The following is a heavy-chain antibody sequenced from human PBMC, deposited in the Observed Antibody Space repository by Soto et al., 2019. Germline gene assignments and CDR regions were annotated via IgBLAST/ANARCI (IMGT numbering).Heavy chain of an antibody. CDR2: INHSGST. CDR3: ARGKVPAAMHGYYHYYLDV. J-gene: IGHJ6*03. D-gene: IGHD2-2*01. V-gene: IGHV4-34*01. CDR1: GGSFSGYY. Sequence: QVQLQQWGAGLLKPSETLSLTCAVYGGSFSGYYWSWIRQPPGKGLEWIGEINHSGSTNYNPSLKSRVTISVDTSKTQYSLKLSSVTAADTTVYYCARGKVPAAMHGYYHYYLDVWGKGTTVTVSS.